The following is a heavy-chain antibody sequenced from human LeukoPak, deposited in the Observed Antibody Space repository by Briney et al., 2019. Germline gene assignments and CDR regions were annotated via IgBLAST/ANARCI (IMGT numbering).Heavy chain of an antibody. V-gene: IGHV3-23*01. CDR2: ISGGGDTT. Sequence: GGSLRLSCAASGFTFSSDAMSWVRQAPGKGLDWVSTISGGGDTTYYSDSVKGRFTISRDNSKNTLFLQMNSLRAEDTAVYYCAKSPSSWKFDDWGQGTLVTVSS. CDR3: AKSPSSWKFDD. D-gene: IGHD6-13*01. CDR1: GFTFSSDA. J-gene: IGHJ4*02.